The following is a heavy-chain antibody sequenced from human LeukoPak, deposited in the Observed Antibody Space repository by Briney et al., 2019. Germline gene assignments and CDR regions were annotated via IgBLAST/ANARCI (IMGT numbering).Heavy chain of an antibody. CDR3: ARTPPLEQWLGSYYYYYMDV. CDR1: GGSISSYY. D-gene: IGHD6-19*01. J-gene: IGHJ6*03. CDR2: IYYSGST. V-gene: IGHV4-59*01. Sequence: SETLSLTCTVSGGSISSYYWSWIRQPPGKGLEWIGYIYYSGSTKYNPSLKSRVTISVDTSKNQFSLKLSSVTAADTAVYYCARTPPLEQWLGSYYYYYMDVWGKGTTVTVSS.